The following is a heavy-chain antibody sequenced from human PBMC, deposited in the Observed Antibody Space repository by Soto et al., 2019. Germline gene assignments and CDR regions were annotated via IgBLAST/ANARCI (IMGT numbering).Heavy chain of an antibody. D-gene: IGHD2-2*01. Sequence: GASVKVSCKACGDTFTSYDINWVRQATGQGLEWMGWMNPNSGNTGYAQKFQGRVTMTRNTSISTAYMELSSLRSEATAVYYCANQTDAFEIWGQGTMATVSS. V-gene: IGHV1-8*01. CDR1: GDTFTSYD. CDR3: ANQTDAFEI. CDR2: MNPNSGNT. J-gene: IGHJ3*02.